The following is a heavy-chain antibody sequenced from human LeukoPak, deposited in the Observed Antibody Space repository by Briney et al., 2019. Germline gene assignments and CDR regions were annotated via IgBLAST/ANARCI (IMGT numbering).Heavy chain of an antibody. V-gene: IGHV4-61*01. J-gene: IGHJ6*02. CDR2: VYYSGST. CDR3: ARVQVYYYYYGMDV. Sequence: SETLSLTCTVSGGSVSSGSYFWTWIRQPPGKGLEWIGYVYYSGSTNYNPSLKSRVTISVDTSKNQFSLKLSSVTAADTAVYYCARVQVYYYYYGMDVWGQGTTVTVSS. CDR1: GGSVSSGSYF.